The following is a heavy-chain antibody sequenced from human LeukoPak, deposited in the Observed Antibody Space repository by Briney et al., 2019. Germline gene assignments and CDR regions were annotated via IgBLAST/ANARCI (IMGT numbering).Heavy chain of an antibody. CDR1: GGSISTSNYY. V-gene: IGHV4-61*01. CDR3: ARVSGYDWESFYDY. Sequence: SETLSLTCTVSGGSISTSNYYWSWIRQPPGKGLEWIGYIYYSGSTNYNPSLKSRVTISVDTSKNQFSLKLSSVTAADTAMYYCARVSGYDWESFYDYWGQGSLVTVSS. CDR2: IYYSGST. D-gene: IGHD5-12*01. J-gene: IGHJ4*02.